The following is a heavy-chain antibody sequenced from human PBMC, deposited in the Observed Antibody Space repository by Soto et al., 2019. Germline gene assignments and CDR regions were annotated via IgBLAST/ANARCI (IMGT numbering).Heavy chain of an antibody. J-gene: IGHJ4*02. CDR2: TYYRSKWYN. CDR1: GDSVSSNSAA. V-gene: IGHV6-1*01. Sequence: KQSQTLSLTCAISGDSVSSNSAAWNWIRQSPSRGLEWLGRTYYRSKWYNDYAVSVKSRITINPDTSKNQFSLQLNSVTPEDTAVYYCARDLDRNWGGSDYYFDYWGQGTLVTVSS. CDR3: ARDLDRNWGGSDYYFDY. D-gene: IGHD7-27*01.